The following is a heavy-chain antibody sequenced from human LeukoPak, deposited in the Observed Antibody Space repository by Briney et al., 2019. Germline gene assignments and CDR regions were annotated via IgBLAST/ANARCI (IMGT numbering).Heavy chain of an antibody. V-gene: IGHV3-30*04. CDR1: GFTFSSYA. CDR2: ISYDGSSK. CDR3: ARDRDSSSHYYYGMDV. Sequence: PGGSLRLSCAASGFTFSSYAMHWVRQAPGKGLEWVAVISYDGSSKYYADSVKGRFTISRDNSKNTLYLQMNSLRAEDTAVYYCARDRDSSSHYYYGMDVWGQGTTVTVSS. D-gene: IGHD6-13*01. J-gene: IGHJ6*02.